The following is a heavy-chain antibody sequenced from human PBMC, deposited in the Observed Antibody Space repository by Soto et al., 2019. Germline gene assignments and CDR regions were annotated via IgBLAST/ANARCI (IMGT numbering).Heavy chain of an antibody. J-gene: IGHJ4*02. CDR3: ATRIIVVVPAASGELALFDY. CDR2: IRGSGGST. CDR1: GFTFSSDA. V-gene: IGHV3-23*01. Sequence: GGSLRLSCAASGFTFSSDAMSWVRQAPGKGLEWVSVIRGSGGSTYYADSVKGRFTISRDNSKNTLYLQMNSLRAEDTAVYYCATRIIVVVPAASGELALFDYWGQGTLVTVS. D-gene: IGHD2-2*01.